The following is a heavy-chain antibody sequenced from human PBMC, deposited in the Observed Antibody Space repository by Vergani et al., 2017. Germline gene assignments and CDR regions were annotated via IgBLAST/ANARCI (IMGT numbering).Heavy chain of an antibody. CDR1: GFTFSSYA. CDR3: ARGGEQWLIIGYFHH. D-gene: IGHD6-19*01. CDR2: ISYDGSNK. Sequence: QVQLVESGGGVVQPGRSLRLSCAASGFTFSSYAMHWVRQAPGKGLEWGAVISYDGSNKYYAESVKGRVTISRDNSKNTLYLQMNSLRAEDTAVYYCARGGEQWLIIGYFHHWGQGTLVTVSS. J-gene: IGHJ1*01. V-gene: IGHV3-30-3*01.